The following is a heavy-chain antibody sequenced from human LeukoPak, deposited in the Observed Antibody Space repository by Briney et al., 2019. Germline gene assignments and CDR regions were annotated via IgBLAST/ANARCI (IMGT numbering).Heavy chain of an antibody. V-gene: IGHV3-30*02. D-gene: IGHD4-11*01. CDR2: IRYDGSNK. Sequence: GGSLRLSCAASGFTFSSYGMHWVRQAPGKGLEWVAFIRYDGSNKYYADSVKGRFTISRGNSKNTLYLQMNSLRAEDTAVYYCASRRTTVTTDFDYWGQGTLVTVSS. CDR1: GFTFSSYG. CDR3: ASRRTTVTTDFDY. J-gene: IGHJ4*02.